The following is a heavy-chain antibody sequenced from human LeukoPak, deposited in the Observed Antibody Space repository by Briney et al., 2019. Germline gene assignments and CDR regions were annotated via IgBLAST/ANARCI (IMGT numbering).Heavy chain of an antibody. D-gene: IGHD3-9*01. V-gene: IGHV3-21*01. CDR3: ARDSTWRPYDILTGYNYYYYMDV. CDR1: GFTFSSYS. CDR2: ISSSSSYI. Sequence: GGSLRLSCAASGFTFSSYSMNWVRQAPGKGLEWVSSISSSSSYIYYADSVKGRFTISRDNAKNSLYLQMNSLRAEDTAVYYCARDSTWRPYDILTGYNYYYYMDVWGKGTTVTISS. J-gene: IGHJ6*03.